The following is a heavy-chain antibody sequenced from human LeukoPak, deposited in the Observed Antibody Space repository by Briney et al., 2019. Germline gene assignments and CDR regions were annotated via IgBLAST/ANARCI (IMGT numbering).Heavy chain of an antibody. CDR1: GYTFTSYA. Sequence: ASVKVSCKASGYTFTSYAMNWVRQAPGQGLEWMGWINANTGNPTYAQGFTGRFVFSLDTSVSTAYLQISSLKAEDTAVYYCARQREMRIGHYYGSGSYYNVNWFDPWGQGTLVTVSS. J-gene: IGHJ5*02. CDR3: ARQREMRIGHYYGSGSYYNVNWFDP. D-gene: IGHD3-10*01. V-gene: IGHV7-4-1*02. CDR2: INANTGNP.